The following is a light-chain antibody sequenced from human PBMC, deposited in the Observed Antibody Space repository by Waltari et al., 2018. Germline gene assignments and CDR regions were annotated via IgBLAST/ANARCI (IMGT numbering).Light chain of an antibody. Sequence: EIVLTQSPGALSLSPGERATLSCRASQAVSRFLALYQQKPGKAPRLLIYDTSTRATGIPDRFSGSGSGTDFSLTISRLEPEDFAVYYCQKYGSLPATFGQGTKVEIK. CDR1: QAVSRF. CDR2: DTS. V-gene: IGKV3-20*01. CDR3: QKYGSLPAT. J-gene: IGKJ1*01.